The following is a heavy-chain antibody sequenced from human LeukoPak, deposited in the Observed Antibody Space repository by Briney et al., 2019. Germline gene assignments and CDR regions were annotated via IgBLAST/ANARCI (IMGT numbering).Heavy chain of an antibody. V-gene: IGHV4-4*07. D-gene: IGHD6-19*01. CDR3: ARELAVAGTVTHRFDP. CDR2: IHTNGGT. Sequence: SETLSLTCTVSGYSISSGYYWSWIRQSAGKGLEWIGRIHTNGGTNYNPSLSSRVTLSVDTSKNQLSLKLTSVTAADTALYYCARELAVAGTVTHRFDPWGQGTLVTVSS. J-gene: IGHJ5*02. CDR1: GYSISSGYY.